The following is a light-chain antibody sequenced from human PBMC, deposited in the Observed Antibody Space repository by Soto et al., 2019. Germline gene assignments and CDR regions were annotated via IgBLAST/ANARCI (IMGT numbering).Light chain of an antibody. J-gene: IGKJ2*01. CDR1: QGVSNW. CDR2: AAS. CDR3: QQANSFPYT. V-gene: IGKV1-12*01. Sequence: DIQMTQSPSSVSASVGDRVTITCRASQGVSNWLAWYQQKRGKAPKLLIYAASTLRSGIPSRYRGSGSGTDFTFTISSLQPEDFATYYCQQANSFPYTFGQGTKVDIK.